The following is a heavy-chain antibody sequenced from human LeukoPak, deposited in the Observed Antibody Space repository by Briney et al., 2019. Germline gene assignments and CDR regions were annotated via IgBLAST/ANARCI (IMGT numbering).Heavy chain of an antibody. V-gene: IGHV1-46*01. CDR1: GYTFTGYY. Sequence: ASVKVSCKASGYTFTGYYMHWVRQAPGQGLEWMGIINPSGGSTSYAQKFQGRVTMTRDTSTSTVYMELSSLRSEDTAVYYCARDGIAAAGFDYWGQGTLVTVSS. D-gene: IGHD6-13*01. J-gene: IGHJ4*02. CDR3: ARDGIAAAGFDY. CDR2: INPSGGST.